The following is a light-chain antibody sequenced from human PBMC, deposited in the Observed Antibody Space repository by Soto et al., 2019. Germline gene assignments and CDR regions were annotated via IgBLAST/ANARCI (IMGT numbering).Light chain of an antibody. V-gene: IGKV3-20*01. Sequence: EIVLTQSAGTLSLSPGERATLSFRASQSIPNSYLSWYQHKPGQAPRLLIHGASSRATGTPDRFSGSGSGTDFTLIIDRLEPEDFALYYCLQYGSTPGTFGQGTKVDLK. J-gene: IGKJ1*01. CDR1: QSIPNSY. CDR3: LQYGSTPGT. CDR2: GAS.